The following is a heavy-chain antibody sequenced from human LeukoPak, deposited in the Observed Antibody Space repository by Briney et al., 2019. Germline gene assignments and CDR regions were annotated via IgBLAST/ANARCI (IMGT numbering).Heavy chain of an antibody. V-gene: IGHV4-34*01. CDR3: VTMFYSSGRCQWFDP. CDR2: INRSGST. CDR1: GGSFGGYY. D-gene: IGHD6-19*01. Sequence: SETLSLTCAVYGGSFGGYYWSWIRQPPGKGLEWIGEINRSGSTNYNPSLKSRVTISVDTSKNQSFLKLSSVTAADTAVYYCVTMFYSSGRCQWFDPWGQGTLVTVSS. J-gene: IGHJ5*02.